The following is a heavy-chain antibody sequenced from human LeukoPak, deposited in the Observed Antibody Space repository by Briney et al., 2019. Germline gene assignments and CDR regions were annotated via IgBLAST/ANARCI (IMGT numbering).Heavy chain of an antibody. D-gene: IGHD3-22*01. CDR3: ARGVATNYYDSSGYRLGNWFDP. Sequence: SETLSLTCAVYGGSFSGYCWSWIRQPPGKGLEWIGEINHSGSTNYNPSLKSRVTISVDTSKNQFSLKLSSVTAADTAVYYCARGVATNYYDSSGYRLGNWFDPWGQGTLVTVSS. V-gene: IGHV4-34*01. CDR2: INHSGST. CDR1: GGSFSGYC. J-gene: IGHJ5*02.